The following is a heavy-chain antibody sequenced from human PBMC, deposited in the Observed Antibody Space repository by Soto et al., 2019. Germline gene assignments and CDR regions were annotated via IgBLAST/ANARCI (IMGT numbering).Heavy chain of an antibody. Sequence: SETLSLTCSFSGGSMRSSDYYLGWIRQPPNKGLEWIGSMHYSESTFYNPSLKSRVTISVDTSKNQFSLKLTSVTAADTAVYYCARPGYSSSWYWFDPWGQGTLVTVSS. CDR3: ARPGYSSSWYWFDP. CDR1: GGSMRSSDYY. CDR2: MHYSEST. V-gene: IGHV4-39*01. D-gene: IGHD6-13*01. J-gene: IGHJ5*02.